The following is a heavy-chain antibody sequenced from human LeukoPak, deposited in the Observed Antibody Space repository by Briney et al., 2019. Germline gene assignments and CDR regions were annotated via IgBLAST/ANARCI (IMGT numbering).Heavy chain of an antibody. CDR1: GGSISSHF. V-gene: IGHV4-59*08. J-gene: IGHJ4*02. CDR3: ARRPGGYSYGFPMYYFDY. Sequence: SETLSLTCTVSGGSISSHFWSWIRQPPGKGLEWIGYIYYSGSTNYNPSLKSRVTISVDTSKNQFSLKLSSVTAADTAVYYCARRPGGYSYGFPMYYFDYWGQGTLVTVSS. D-gene: IGHD5-18*01. CDR2: IYYSGST.